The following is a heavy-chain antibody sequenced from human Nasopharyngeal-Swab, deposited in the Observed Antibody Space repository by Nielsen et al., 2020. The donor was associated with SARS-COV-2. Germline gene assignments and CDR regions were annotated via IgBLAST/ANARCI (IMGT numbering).Heavy chain of an antibody. CDR3: ASHLSYYDRSGYFSEGFDY. CDR1: GFTFSNYW. V-gene: IGHV3-7*01. CDR2: IKQDGSET. D-gene: IGHD3-22*01. J-gene: IGHJ4*02. Sequence: GESLKISCAASGFTFSNYWMSWVRQAPGKGLEWVANIKQDGSETYYLDSVRGRFTISRDNAKNSLFLQMNSLRAEDTAVYYCASHLSYYDRSGYFSEGFDYWGQGTLVTVSS.